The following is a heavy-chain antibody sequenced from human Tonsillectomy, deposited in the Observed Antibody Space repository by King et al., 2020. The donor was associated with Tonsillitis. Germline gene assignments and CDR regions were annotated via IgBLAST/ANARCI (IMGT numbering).Heavy chain of an antibody. Sequence: VQLVQSGAELKKPGASVKVSCKVSGYTLTELSLHWVRQAPGKGLEWMGGFDPEDGETIYAQKFQGRVTMTEDTSTDTAYMARRSLTSEDTAVYYSTPPAAWRESSSWQSWGQGTLVTVPS. CDR2: FDPEDGET. CDR3: TPPAAWRESSSWQS. D-gene: IGHD6-6*01. CDR1: GYTLTELS. V-gene: IGHV1-24*01. J-gene: IGHJ4*02.